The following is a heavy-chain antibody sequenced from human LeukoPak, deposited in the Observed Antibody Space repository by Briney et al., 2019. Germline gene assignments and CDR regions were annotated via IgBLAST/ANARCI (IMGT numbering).Heavy chain of an antibody. CDR3: ARDSDPGIVVVIRSFSN. V-gene: IGHV1-2*02. Sequence: GASVKVSCEASGYSFTGNYMHWVRQAPGQGLEWMGWINPNSGDTNFAQKFQGRVTMTRDTSISTAYMELSRLRSDDTAVYYCARDSDPGIVVVIRSFSNWGQGTLVTVSS. CDR1: GYSFTGNY. J-gene: IGHJ4*02. CDR2: INPNSGDT. D-gene: IGHD3-22*01.